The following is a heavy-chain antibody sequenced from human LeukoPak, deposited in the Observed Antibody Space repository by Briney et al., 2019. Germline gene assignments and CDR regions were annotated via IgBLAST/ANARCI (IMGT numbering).Heavy chain of an antibody. CDR3: ARAHYGSGSYTYYGMDV. CDR2: IIPILGIA. J-gene: IGHJ6*02. CDR1: VGTFSSYA. D-gene: IGHD3-10*01. V-gene: IGHV1-69*04. Sequence: SVKVSCKASVGTFSSYAISWVRQAPGQGLEWMGRIIPILGIANYAQKFQGRVTITADKSTSTAYMELSSLRSEDTAVYYCARAHYGSGSYTYYGMDVWGQGTTVTVSS.